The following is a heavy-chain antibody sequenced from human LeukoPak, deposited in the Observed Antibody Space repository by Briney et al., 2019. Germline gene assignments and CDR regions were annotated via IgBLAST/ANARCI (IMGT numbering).Heavy chain of an antibody. J-gene: IGHJ4*02. CDR3: AKDQLASYYYDSSGYYYGFDY. Sequence: PGGSLRLSCAASGFTFSSYAMSWVRQAPGKGLEWVSAISGSGGSTYYADSVKGRFTISRDNSKNTLYLQMNSLRAEDTAVYYCAKDQLASYYYDSSGYYYGFDYWGQGTLVTVSS. V-gene: IGHV3-23*01. CDR1: GFTFSSYA. CDR2: ISGSGGST. D-gene: IGHD3-22*01.